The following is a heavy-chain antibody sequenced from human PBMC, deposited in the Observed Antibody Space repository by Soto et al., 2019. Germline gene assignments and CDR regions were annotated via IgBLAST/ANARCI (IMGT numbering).Heavy chain of an antibody. J-gene: IGHJ4*02. V-gene: IGHV3-33*01. CDR3: ATDLGMPSGGRWYSTFFED. CDR2: IWADGSSQ. D-gene: IGHD2-15*01. CDR1: GFTFSSRG. Sequence: QVQLVESGGGVVQPGRSLRLSCEASGFTFSSRGMHWVRQAPGKGLEWVALIWADGSSQYYVDSVKGRFTISRDNSRKTLYLQMNSLRAEDTAVYYCATDLGMPSGGRWYSTFFEDWGQGTLVTVSP.